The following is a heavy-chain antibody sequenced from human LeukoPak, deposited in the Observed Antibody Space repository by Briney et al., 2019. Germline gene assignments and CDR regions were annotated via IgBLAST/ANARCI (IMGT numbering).Heavy chain of an antibody. D-gene: IGHD3-10*01. Sequence: GGSLRLSCAASGFTFSSYGMHWVRQAPGKGLEWVAVISYDGSNKYYADSVKGRFTISRDNSKNTLYLQMNSLRAEDTAVYYCAKDRLRGVIPYYFDYWGQGTLVTVSS. CDR2: ISYDGSNK. V-gene: IGHV3-30*18. CDR1: GFTFSSYG. CDR3: AKDRLRGVIPYYFDY. J-gene: IGHJ4*02.